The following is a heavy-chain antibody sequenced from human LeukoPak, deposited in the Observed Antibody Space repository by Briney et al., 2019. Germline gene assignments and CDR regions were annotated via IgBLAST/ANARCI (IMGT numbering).Heavy chain of an antibody. V-gene: IGHV4-34*01. D-gene: IGHD6-13*01. J-gene: IGHJ4*02. Sequence: SETLSLTCAVYGESFSGYYWSWIRQPPGKGLEWIGEINHSGSTNYNPSLKSRVTISVDTSKNQFSLKLSSVTAADTAVYYCARAPRRPIIAAAGTFDYWGQGTLVTVSS. CDR1: GESFSGYY. CDR3: ARAPRRPIIAAAGTFDY. CDR2: INHSGST.